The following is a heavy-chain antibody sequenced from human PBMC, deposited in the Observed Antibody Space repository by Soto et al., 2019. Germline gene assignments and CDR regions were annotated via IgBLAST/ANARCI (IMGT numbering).Heavy chain of an antibody. Sequence: QVQLVQSGAEVKKPGASVKVSCKASGYTFTGYYMHWVRQAPGQGLEWMGWINPNSGGTNYAQKFQGGVTMTRDTSISTAYMELSRLRSDDTAVYYCARGRRITIFGVVIDDAFDIWGQGTMVTVSS. CDR1: GYTFTGYY. CDR2: INPNSGGT. V-gene: IGHV1-2*02. CDR3: ARGRRITIFGVVIDDAFDI. D-gene: IGHD3-3*01. J-gene: IGHJ3*02.